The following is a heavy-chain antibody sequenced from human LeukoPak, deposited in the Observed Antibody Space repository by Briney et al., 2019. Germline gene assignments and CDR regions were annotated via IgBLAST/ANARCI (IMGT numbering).Heavy chain of an antibody. V-gene: IGHV4-59*01. Sequence: SETLSLTCTVSGGSISSYYWSWIRQPPGKGLEWIGYVYYSGSTNYNPSLKSRVTISVGTSKNQFSLKLSSVTAADTAVYYCARRDGYKKYYFDYWGQGTLVTVSS. CDR1: GGSISSYY. D-gene: IGHD5-24*01. CDR2: VYYSGST. J-gene: IGHJ4*02. CDR3: ARRDGYKKYYFDY.